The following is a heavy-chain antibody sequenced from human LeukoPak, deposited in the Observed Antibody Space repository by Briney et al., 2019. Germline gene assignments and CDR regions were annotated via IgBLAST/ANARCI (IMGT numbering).Heavy chain of an antibody. J-gene: IGHJ1*01. V-gene: IGHV4-34*01. CDR1: GASFSGYY. CDR2: INHSGST. D-gene: IGHD6-13*01. Sequence: SETLSLTCAVYGASFSGYYWSWVRQPSGKGLEWIGEINHSGSTNYNPSLKSRVTISVHTSKNQFSLKLSPVTAADTAVYYCARGRHSSSWYPGYFQHWGQGTLVTVSS. CDR3: ARGRHSSSWYPGYFQH.